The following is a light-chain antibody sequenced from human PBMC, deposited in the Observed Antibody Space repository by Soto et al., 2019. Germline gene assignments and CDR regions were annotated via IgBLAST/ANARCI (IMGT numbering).Light chain of an antibody. V-gene: IGLV2-14*01. CDR3: DSYTSSGTYV. Sequence: QSALTQPASVSGSPGQSIAISCTGSSSDVADYKFVSWYQQHPGKAPKLMIYDVSSRPSGVSNRFSGSKSGNTAPLTISGLQAEDEADYYCDSYTSSGTYVFGSGTKLTVL. CDR2: DVS. CDR1: SSDVADYKF. J-gene: IGLJ1*01.